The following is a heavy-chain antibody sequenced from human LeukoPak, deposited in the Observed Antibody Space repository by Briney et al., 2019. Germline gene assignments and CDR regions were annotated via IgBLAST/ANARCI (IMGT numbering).Heavy chain of an antibody. V-gene: IGHV3-53*01. CDR2: IYNGGAT. Sequence: PGGSLRLSCAASGFTFSSYWMHWVRQAPGKGLECVSVIYNGGATYYADSVKGRFTISRDNSKNTLYLQMNGLRVEDTAVYFCAREFGSGTFDWGQGTLVTVSS. CDR1: GFTFSSYW. D-gene: IGHD2-2*01. CDR3: AREFGSGTFD. J-gene: IGHJ4*02.